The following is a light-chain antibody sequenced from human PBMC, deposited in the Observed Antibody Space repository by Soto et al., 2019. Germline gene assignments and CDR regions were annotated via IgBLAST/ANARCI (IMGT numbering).Light chain of an antibody. Sequence: QSXLTQPXXVXGXXXXXVXXXXXGSSXNIGAGYDVHWYQQLPGTAPKLLIYGNSNRPSGVPDRFSGSKSGTSASLAITGLQAEDEADYYCQSYDSSLSGSVFGGGTKLTVL. J-gene: IGLJ2*01. CDR2: GNS. CDR1: SXNIGAGYD. V-gene: IGLV1-40*01. CDR3: QSYDSSLSGSV.